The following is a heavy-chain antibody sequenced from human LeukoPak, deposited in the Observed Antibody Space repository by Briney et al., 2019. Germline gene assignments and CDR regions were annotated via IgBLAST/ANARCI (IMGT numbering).Heavy chain of an antibody. CDR3: TKRVKYGGTWDHFAD. J-gene: IGHJ4*02. D-gene: IGHD1-26*01. V-gene: IGHV3-23*01. Sequence: GGSLRLSCAASGFTFSDYTMSWLRQAPGKGLEWVSTVNADGGNTYYADSVKGRFTISRDNSKSTLILQMNSLRVEDTALYYCTKRVKYGGTWDHFADWGQGTLVTVSS. CDR2: VNADGGNT. CDR1: GFTFSDYT.